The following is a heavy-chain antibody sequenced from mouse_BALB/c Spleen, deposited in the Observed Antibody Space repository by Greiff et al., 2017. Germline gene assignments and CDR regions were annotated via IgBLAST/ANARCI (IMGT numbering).Heavy chain of an antibody. V-gene: IGHV5-6-5*01. Sequence: EVQLVESGGGLVKPGGSLKLSCAASGFTFSSYAMSWVRQTPEKRLEWVASISSGGSTYYPDSVKGRFTISRDNARNILYLQMSSLRSEDTAMYYCARRGLYYFDYWGQGTTLTVSS. CDR2: ISSGGST. CDR1: GFTFSSYA. CDR3: ARRGLYYFDY. J-gene: IGHJ2*01.